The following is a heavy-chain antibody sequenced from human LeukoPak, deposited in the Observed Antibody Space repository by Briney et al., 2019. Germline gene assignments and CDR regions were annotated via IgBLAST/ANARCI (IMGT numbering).Heavy chain of an antibody. D-gene: IGHD3-10*01. CDR3: ARDTQYFYGSGSYFF. Sequence: ASVKVSCKASRGTFSSYAISWVRQAPGQGLEWMGWSSGYNDNTNYAPKFQGRVTMTTDTSTSTAYMELTSLRSDDTAVYYCARDTQYFYGSGSYFFWGQGTLVTVSS. J-gene: IGHJ4*02. CDR1: RGTFSSYA. CDR2: SSGYNDNT. V-gene: IGHV1-18*01.